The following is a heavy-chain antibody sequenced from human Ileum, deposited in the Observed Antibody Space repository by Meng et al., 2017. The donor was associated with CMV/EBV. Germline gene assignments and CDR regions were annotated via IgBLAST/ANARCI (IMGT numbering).Heavy chain of an antibody. CDR2: IHDSGST. Sequence: LQGPGPCLVKPYKTLSSTSTVSGDSTSSGHYYWGWIRQTPGKGLEWIGHIHDSGSTYYNPSLQSRVTISVDTSKNQFSLKLSSVTAADTAVYYCARVWGIAVRPLDYWGQGTLVTVSS. CDR1: GDSTSSGHYY. CDR3: ARVWGIAVRPLDY. J-gene: IGHJ4*02. D-gene: IGHD6-6*01. V-gene: IGHV4-30-4*01.